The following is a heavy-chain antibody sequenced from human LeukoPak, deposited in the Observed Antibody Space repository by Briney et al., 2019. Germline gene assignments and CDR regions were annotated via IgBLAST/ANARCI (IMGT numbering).Heavy chain of an antibody. CDR3: ARDRQWLVHGSFAY. V-gene: IGHV4-39*07. CDR2: IYYSGST. D-gene: IGHD6-19*01. J-gene: IGHJ4*02. Sequence: SETLSLTCTVSGGSISSSSYYWGWIRQPPGKGLEWIGSIYYSGSTYYNPSLKSRVTISVDTSKNQFSLKLSSVTAADTAVYYCARDRQWLVHGSFAYWGQGTLVTVSS. CDR1: GGSISSSSYY.